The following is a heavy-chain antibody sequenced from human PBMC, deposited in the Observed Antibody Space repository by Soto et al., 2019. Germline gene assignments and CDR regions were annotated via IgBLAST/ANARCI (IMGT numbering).Heavy chain of an antibody. D-gene: IGHD6-19*01. CDR1: GGSFSGYY. CDR3: ARGLYSSCWLHPAGFDY. Sequence: QVQLQQWGAGLLKPSETLSLTCAVYGGSFSGYYWSWIRQPPGTGLEWIGEINHSGSTNYNPSRKSRVTISVDTSKNQFSLRLSSVTAADTAVYYCARGLYSSCWLHPAGFDYWGQGTLVTVSS. V-gene: IGHV4-34*01. J-gene: IGHJ4*02. CDR2: INHSGST.